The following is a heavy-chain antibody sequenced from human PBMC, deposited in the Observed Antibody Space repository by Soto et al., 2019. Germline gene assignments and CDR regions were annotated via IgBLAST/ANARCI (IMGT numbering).Heavy chain of an antibody. V-gene: IGHV4-4*02. D-gene: IGHD3-10*01. Sequence: QVQLQESGPGLVKPSGTLSLTCAVSGGSISSSNWWSWVRQPPGKGLEWIGEIYHSGTTNYNPSLKSRVNISVDKSKNQFSLKLSSLTAADTAVYYCARETMLRAVGFDIWGQGTLVTVSS. CDR3: ARETMLRAVGFDI. CDR2: IYHSGTT. CDR1: GGSISSSNW. J-gene: IGHJ3*02.